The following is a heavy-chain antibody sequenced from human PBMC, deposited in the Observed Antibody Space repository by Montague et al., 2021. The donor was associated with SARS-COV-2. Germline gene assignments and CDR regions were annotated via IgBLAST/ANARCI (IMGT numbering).Heavy chain of an antibody. V-gene: IGHV4-59*01. CDR2: ICFSRNT. J-gene: IGHJ5*02. CDR1: VSWNTGSD. Sequence: SETLSLTCSILVSWNTGSDRNCTRLNSSHTLNSYAVICFSRNTNYNPSLKSRVTISVDTSKNQFSLKLSSVTAADTAVYYCARAYWDDYGSSGWRFDPWGQGTLVTVSS. D-gene: IGHD3-22*01. CDR3: ARAYWDDYGSSGWRFDP.